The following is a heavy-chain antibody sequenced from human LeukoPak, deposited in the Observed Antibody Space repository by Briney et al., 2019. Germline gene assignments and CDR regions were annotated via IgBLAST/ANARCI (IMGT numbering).Heavy chain of an antibody. CDR2: IYYSGST. V-gene: IGHV4-59*01. J-gene: IGHJ4*02. CDR3: ARALGVYTIFGVVIYFDY. CDR1: GGSISSYY. D-gene: IGHD3-3*01. Sequence: PSETLSLTCTVSGGSISSYYWSWIRQPPGKGLEWIGYIYYSGSTNYNPSLKSRVTISVDTSKNQFSLKLSSVTAADTAVYYCARALGVYTIFGVVIYFDYWGQGTLVTVSS.